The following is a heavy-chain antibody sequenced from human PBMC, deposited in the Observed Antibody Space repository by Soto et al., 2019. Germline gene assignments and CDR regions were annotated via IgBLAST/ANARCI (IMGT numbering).Heavy chain of an antibody. CDR3: VKDGRRGVVGRWFDP. CDR1: GFTLSSYG. CDR2: ISPDRMKT. J-gene: IGHJ5*02. V-gene: IGHV3-30*18. Sequence: PPRLSCAASGFTLSSYGMHTGRQAPGKGLEWLAVISPDRMKTYIRDCVKGRVTIGRDNGKKVIYLQMDNVPFEDTGVYYCVKDGRRGVVGRWFDPWGQGTLVTVSS. D-gene: IGHD3-10*01.